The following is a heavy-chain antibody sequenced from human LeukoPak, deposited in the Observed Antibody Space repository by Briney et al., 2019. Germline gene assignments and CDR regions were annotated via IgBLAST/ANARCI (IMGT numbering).Heavy chain of an antibody. V-gene: IGHV3-7*03. J-gene: IGHJ4*02. CDR2: IKQDGSEK. CDR3: ARENNWNGLDY. Sequence: GGSLRLSCAASGFTFSSYGMHWVRQAPGKGLEWVANIKQDGSEKYYVDSVKGRFTISRDNAKNSLYLQMNSLRAEDTAVYYCARENNWNGLDYWGQGTLVTVSS. CDR1: GFTFSSYG. D-gene: IGHD1-1*01.